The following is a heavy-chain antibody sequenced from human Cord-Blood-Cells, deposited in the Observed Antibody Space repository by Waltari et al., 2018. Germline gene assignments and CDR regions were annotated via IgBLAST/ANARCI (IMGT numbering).Heavy chain of an antibody. CDR3: ARTGRDYAFDI. CDR1: GYTFTGYY. D-gene: IGHD3-10*01. CDR2: INPNSG. V-gene: IGHV1-2*02. J-gene: IGHJ3*02. Sequence: QVPLVQSGAEAKKPGASVKVSCKASGYTFTGYYMHWVRQAPGQGLEWMGWINPNSGDTSISTAYMELSRLRSDDTAVYYCARTGRDYAFDIWGQGTMVTVSS.